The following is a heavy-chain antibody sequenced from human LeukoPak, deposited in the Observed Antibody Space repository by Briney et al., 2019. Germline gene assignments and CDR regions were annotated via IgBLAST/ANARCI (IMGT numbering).Heavy chain of an antibody. CDR2: ISSSGSTI. Sequence: GGSLRLSCAASGFTFSSYEMNWVRQAPGKGLEWVSYISSSGSTIYYADSVKGRFTISRDNSKNTLYLQMNSLRAEDTAVYYCAKDHVEMATIGFDYWGQGTLVTVSS. D-gene: IGHD5-24*01. V-gene: IGHV3-48*03. CDR3: AKDHVEMATIGFDY. J-gene: IGHJ4*02. CDR1: GFTFSSYE.